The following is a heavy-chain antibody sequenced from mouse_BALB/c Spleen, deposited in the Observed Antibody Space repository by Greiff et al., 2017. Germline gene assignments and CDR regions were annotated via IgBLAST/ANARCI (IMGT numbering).Heavy chain of an antibody. V-gene: IGHV1-55*01. CDR1: GFTFSSSY. CDR3: ARHAYYGNHWYFAD. CDR2: IYAGTGGI. D-gene: IGHD2-10*01. Sequence: LVEPGASVMLSCKTSGFTFSSSYISFLKQKPGQSLEWLAWIYAGTGGISYNQKFTGNAQLTVDTSSSTAYMQFSSLTTEDSAIYYCARHAYYGNHWYFADWGAGTTVTVSS. J-gene: IGHJ1*01.